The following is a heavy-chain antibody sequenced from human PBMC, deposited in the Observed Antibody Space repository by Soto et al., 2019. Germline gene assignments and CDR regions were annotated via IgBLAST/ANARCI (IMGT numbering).Heavy chain of an antibody. CDR2: IYYSGST. D-gene: IGHD6-19*01. Sequence: SETLSLTCTVSGGSISSSIYYWGWIRQPPGKGLEWIGSIYYSGSTYYNPSLKSRVTISVDTSKNQFSLKLSSVTAADTAVYYCAKVAGIYFDYWGQGTLVTVSS. CDR1: GGSISSSIYY. V-gene: IGHV4-39*01. CDR3: AKVAGIYFDY. J-gene: IGHJ4*02.